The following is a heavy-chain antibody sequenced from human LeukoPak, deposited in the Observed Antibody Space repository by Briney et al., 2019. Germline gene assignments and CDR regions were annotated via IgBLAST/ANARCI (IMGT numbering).Heavy chain of an antibody. J-gene: IGHJ3*02. D-gene: IGHD2-15*01. CDR1: GDSISSYY. Sequence: SETLSLTCIVSGDSISSYYWSWIRQPPGKGLEWIGYIYYSGSTSYNPSLKSRVTISVDTSKNQFSLKLSSVTAADTAVYYCARGSGSAFDIWGQGTMVTVSS. CDR3: ARGSGSAFDI. V-gene: IGHV4-59*01. CDR2: IYYSGST.